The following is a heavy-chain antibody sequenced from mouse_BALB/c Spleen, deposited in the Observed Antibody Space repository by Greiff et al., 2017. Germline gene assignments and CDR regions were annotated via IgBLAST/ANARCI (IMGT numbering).Heavy chain of an antibody. CDR3: ARILMITAAWFAY. J-gene: IGHJ3*01. V-gene: IGHV1-69*02. Sequence: QVQLQQPGAELVKPGASVKLSCKASGYTFTSYWMHWVKQRPGQGLEWIGEIDPSDSYTNYNQKFKGKATLTVDKSSSTAYMQLSSLTSEDSAVYYCARILMITAAWFAYWGQGTLVTVSA. D-gene: IGHD2-4*01. CDR1: GYTFTSYW. CDR2: IDPSDSYT.